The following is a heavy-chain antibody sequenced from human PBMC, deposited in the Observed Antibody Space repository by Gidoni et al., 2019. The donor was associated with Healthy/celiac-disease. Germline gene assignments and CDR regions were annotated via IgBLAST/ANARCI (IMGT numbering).Heavy chain of an antibody. CDR2: IYYSGST. Sequence: QVQLQESGPGLVKPSQTLSLTCTVSGGSISSGDYYWSWIRQPPGKGLEWIGYIYYSGSTYYNPSLKSRVTISVDTSKNQFSLKLSSVTAADTAVYYCARVGYYGSGSDFEIDYWGQGTLVTVSS. CDR3: ARVGYYGSGSDFEIDY. CDR1: GGSISSGDYY. J-gene: IGHJ4*02. V-gene: IGHV4-30-4*01. D-gene: IGHD3-10*01.